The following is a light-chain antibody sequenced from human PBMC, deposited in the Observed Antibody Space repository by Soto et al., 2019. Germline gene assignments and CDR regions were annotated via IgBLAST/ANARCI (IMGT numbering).Light chain of an antibody. J-gene: IGKJ1*01. Sequence: DIQMTQSPASLSASVGDGVTSTCRASQSISSYLNWYQQKPGKAPKLLIYAASSLQSGVPSRFSGSGSGTDFTLTISSLRPEDFATYYCQQSYSKPWTFGQGTKVDIK. CDR3: QQSYSKPWT. V-gene: IGKV1-39*01. CDR2: AAS. CDR1: QSISSY.